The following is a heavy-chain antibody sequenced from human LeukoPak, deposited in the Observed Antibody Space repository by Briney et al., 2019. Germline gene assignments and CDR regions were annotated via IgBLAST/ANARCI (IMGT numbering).Heavy chain of an antibody. J-gene: IGHJ6*03. V-gene: IGHV3-23*01. D-gene: IGHD1-1*01. CDR1: GFTFSNAW. Sequence: PGGSLRLSCAASGFTFSNAWMNWVRQAPGKGLEWASAISGSGGSTYYADSVKGRFTISRDNSKNTLYLQMNSLRAEDTAVYYCAKDGYDYYYYYMDVWGKGTTVTVSS. CDR2: ISGSGGST. CDR3: AKDGYDYYYYYMDV.